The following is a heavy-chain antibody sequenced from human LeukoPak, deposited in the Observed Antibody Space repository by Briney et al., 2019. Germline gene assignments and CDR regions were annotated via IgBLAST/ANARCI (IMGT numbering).Heavy chain of an antibody. CDR2: IKQDGSEK. J-gene: IGHJ4*02. D-gene: IGHD3-3*01. CDR3: ARRSTSLLYDFWRAHPFEY. Sequence: GGSLRLSCAASGFTFSNYWMSWVRQAPGRGLEWVANIKQDGSEKYYVDSVKGRFTISRDNPKNSLYLQMNSLRAEDTAVYYCARRSTSLLYDFWRAHPFEYWGQGTLVTVTS. CDR1: GFTFSNYW. V-gene: IGHV3-7*01.